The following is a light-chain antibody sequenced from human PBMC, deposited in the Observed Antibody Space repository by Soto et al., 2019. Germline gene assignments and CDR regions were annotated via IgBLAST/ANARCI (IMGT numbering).Light chain of an antibody. CDR1: LSVSGY. CDR3: QQRAN. Sequence: EIVLTQYPASLALSPGERATLSCRASLSVSGYLAWYQQRPNQAPRLLIHGTSNRATGIPARFSGEGSGTDFTLTISSLEPEDSAVYYCQQRANFGQGTRLEIK. J-gene: IGKJ5*01. CDR2: GTS. V-gene: IGKV3-11*01.